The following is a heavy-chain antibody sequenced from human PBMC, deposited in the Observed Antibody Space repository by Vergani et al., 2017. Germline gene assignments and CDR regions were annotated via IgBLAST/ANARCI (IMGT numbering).Heavy chain of an antibody. V-gene: IGHV3-48*01. CDR2: ISSSSSTI. D-gene: IGHD3-22*01. CDR1: GFTFSSYS. Sequence: EVQLVESGGGLVQPGGSLRLSCAASGFTFSSYSMNWVRQAPGKGLEWVSYISSSSSTIYYAYSVKGRFTISRDNAKNSLYLQMNSLSAEDTAVYYCARARRYYYDSSGYYSDYWGQGTLVSVSS. CDR3: ARARRYYYDSSGYYSDY. J-gene: IGHJ4*02.